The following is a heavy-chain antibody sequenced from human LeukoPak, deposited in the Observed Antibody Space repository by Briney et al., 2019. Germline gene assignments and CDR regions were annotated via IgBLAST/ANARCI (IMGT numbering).Heavy chain of an antibody. V-gene: IGHV3-11*04. J-gene: IGHJ5*02. Sequence: GGSLRLSCAASGFTFSSYAMSWIRQAPGEGLEWVSYISSSGSTIYYADSVKGRFTISRDNAKNSLYLQMNSLRAEDTAVYYCARRLDFWSGYWFDPWGQGTLVTVSS. CDR2: ISSSGSTI. CDR3: ARRLDFWSGYWFDP. CDR1: GFTFSSYA. D-gene: IGHD3-3*01.